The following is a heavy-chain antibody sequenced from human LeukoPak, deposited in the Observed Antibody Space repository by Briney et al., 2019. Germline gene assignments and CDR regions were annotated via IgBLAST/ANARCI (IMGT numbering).Heavy chain of an antibody. Sequence: SETLSLTCTVSGGSISGSSYYWGWIRQPPGKGLEWIGSIYYSGSTYYNPSLKSRVTISVDTSKNQFSLKLSSVTAADTAVYYCARRFCSSTSCYKRFDPWGQGTLVTVSS. CDR1: GGSISGSSYY. CDR3: ARRFCSSTSCYKRFDP. V-gene: IGHV4-39*01. CDR2: IYYSGST. J-gene: IGHJ5*02. D-gene: IGHD2-2*02.